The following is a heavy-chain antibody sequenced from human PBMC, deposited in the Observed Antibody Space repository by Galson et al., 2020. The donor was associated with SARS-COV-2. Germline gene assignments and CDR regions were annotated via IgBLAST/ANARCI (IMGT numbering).Heavy chain of an antibody. CDR3: ARGDMVREYYFDF. D-gene: IGHD3-10*01. Sequence: ASETLSLTCTVSGGSMTNYYWTWIRQHPGKGLEWIGYIYTSGNTYYNPSLKSRVTISVDTSKNELSLRLTSVTAADTALYYCARGDMVREYYFDFWGQGTLVTVSS. CDR1: GGSMTNYY. CDR2: IYTSGNT. V-gene: IGHV4-59*06. J-gene: IGHJ4*01.